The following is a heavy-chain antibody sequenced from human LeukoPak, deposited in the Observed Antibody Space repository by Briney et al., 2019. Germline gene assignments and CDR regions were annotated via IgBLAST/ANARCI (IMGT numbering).Heavy chain of an antibody. Sequence: GGSLRLSCAASRFPFSSHAMSWVRQPPGKGLEWVAAISNGKTYYADSVRGRFAISRDDSTNTVYLHMNSLRDEDTALYHCVREAGYCAPVCVKTNWFDPWGQGTLVTVSS. V-gene: IGHV3-23*01. CDR3: VREAGYCAPVCVKTNWFDP. CDR2: ISNGKT. D-gene: IGHD2-15*01. CDR1: RFPFSSHA. J-gene: IGHJ5*02.